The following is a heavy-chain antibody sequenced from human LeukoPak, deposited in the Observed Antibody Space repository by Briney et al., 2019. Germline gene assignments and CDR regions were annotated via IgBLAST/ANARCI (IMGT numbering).Heavy chain of an antibody. V-gene: IGHV1-2*02. D-gene: IGHD3-3*01. CDR2: INPNSGGT. CDR3: ARDPSSPWYYDFWSGYLGY. J-gene: IGHJ4*02. Sequence: GASAKVSCKASGYTFTGYYMHWVRQAPGQGLEWMGWINPNSGGTNYAQKFQGRVTMTRDTSISTAYMELSRLRSDDTAVDYCARDPSSPWYYDFWSGYLGYWGQGTLVTVSS. CDR1: GYTFTGYY.